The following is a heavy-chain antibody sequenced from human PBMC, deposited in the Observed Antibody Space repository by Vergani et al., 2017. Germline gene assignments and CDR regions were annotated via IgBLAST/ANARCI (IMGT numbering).Heavy chain of an antibody. J-gene: IGHJ4*02. CDR2: ISSSSSTI. CDR1: GFTFSSYS. V-gene: IGHV3-48*02. Sequence: EVQLVESGGGLVQPGGSLRLSCAASGFTFSSYSMNWVRQAQGKGLEWVSYISSSSSTIYYADSVKGRFTISRDNAKNSLYLQMNSLRDEDTAVYYCAGDYYDSSGHTPFDYWGQGTLVTVSS. CDR3: AGDYYDSSGHTPFDY. D-gene: IGHD3-22*01.